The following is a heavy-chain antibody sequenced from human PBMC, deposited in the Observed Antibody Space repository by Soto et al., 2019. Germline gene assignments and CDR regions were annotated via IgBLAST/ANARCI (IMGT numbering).Heavy chain of an antibody. CDR2: IIPAFGTA. Sequence: SVKVSCKASGGTFSNYAISWVRQAPGQGLEWMGGIIPAFGTANYAQKFQGRLTITADESTITAYMELSSLRSEDTAVYYCARGFCTSDVCYVGPVDYWGQGTLVTVSS. J-gene: IGHJ4*02. CDR3: ARGFCTSDVCYVGPVDY. CDR1: GGTFSNYA. D-gene: IGHD2-8*01. V-gene: IGHV1-69*13.